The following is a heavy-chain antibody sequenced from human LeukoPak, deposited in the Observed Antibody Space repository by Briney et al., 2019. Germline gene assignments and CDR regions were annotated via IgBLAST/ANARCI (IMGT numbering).Heavy chain of an antibody. CDR2: IRSKANRSAT. J-gene: IGHJ4*02. V-gene: IGHV3-73*01. Sequence: PGGALTLSCAASGFTFSGSAMHWVRQASGKGLAGVGRIRSKANRSATAYAASLKSRFTISRDDSKNTAYLQMNSLKTEDTAVYYCTSRVRDGYNYGIDYWGQGTLVTVSS. CDR3: TSRVRDGYNYGIDY. CDR1: GFTFSGSA. D-gene: IGHD5-24*01.